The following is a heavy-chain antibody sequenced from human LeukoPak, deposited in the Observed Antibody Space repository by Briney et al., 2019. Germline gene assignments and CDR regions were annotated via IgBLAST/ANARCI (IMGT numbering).Heavy chain of an antibody. V-gene: IGHV1-2*02. CDR1: EYTFTDYY. D-gene: IGHD2-2*01. CDR2: INPNDGDT. J-gene: IGHJ4*02. CDR3: ARANFLYCSSSTCLFDY. Sequence: ASVKVSCKASEYTFTDYYMHWVRQAPGQGFEWMGWINPNDGDTNYAQKIQGRVTMTRDTSISTAHMEVSRLRSDDTAVYYCARANFLYCSSSTCLFDYWGQGTLVTVSS.